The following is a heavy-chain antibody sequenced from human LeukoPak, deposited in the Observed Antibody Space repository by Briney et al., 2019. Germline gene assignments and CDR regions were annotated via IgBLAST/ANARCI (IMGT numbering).Heavy chain of an antibody. J-gene: IGHJ5*02. Sequence: SETLSLTCTVSGGSISSYYWSWIRQPPGKGLEWIGSIYYSGSTYYNPSLKSRVTISVDTSKNQFSLKLSSVTAADTAVYYCATSGKPAAMVSWFDPWGQGTLVTVSS. V-gene: IGHV4-39*07. CDR1: GGSISSYY. CDR3: ATSGKPAAMVSWFDP. CDR2: IYYSGST. D-gene: IGHD2-2*01.